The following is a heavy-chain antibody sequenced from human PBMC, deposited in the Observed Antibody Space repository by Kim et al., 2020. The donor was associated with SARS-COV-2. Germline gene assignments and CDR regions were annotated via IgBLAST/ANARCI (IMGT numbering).Heavy chain of an antibody. V-gene: IGHV4-30-4*01. CDR1: GGSVSSGDFF. CDR2: ISYSGIT. D-gene: IGHD3-16*01. Sequence: SETLSLTCSVSGGSVSSGDFFWSWVRQPPGKGLEWIGYISYSGITSYNPSLKSRVSISIDSSENTFSLKMESVTAADTAVYFCARAATVWAFFGYWVQGSRVTVSS. CDR3: ARAATVWAFFGY. J-gene: IGHJ4*02.